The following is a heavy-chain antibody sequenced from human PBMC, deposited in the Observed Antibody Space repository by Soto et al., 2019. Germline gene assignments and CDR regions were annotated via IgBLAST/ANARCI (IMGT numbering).Heavy chain of an antibody. J-gene: IGHJ5*02. V-gene: IGHV4-59*01. CDR2: IYYSGST. CDR3: ARISKGWFGENWFDP. D-gene: IGHD3-10*01. CDR1: GGSISSYY. Sequence: SETLSLTCTVSGGSISSYYWSWIRQPPGKGLEWIGCIYYSGSTNYNPSLKSRVTISVDTSKNQFSLKLSSVTAADTAVYYCARISKGWFGENWFDPWGQGTLVTVSS.